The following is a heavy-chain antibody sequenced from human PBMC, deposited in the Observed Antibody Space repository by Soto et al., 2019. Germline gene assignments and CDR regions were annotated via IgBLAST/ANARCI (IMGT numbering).Heavy chain of an antibody. D-gene: IGHD3-22*01. V-gene: IGHV3-33*01. Sequence: GGSLRLSCAASGFTFSSYGMHWVRQAPGKGLEWVAVIWYDGSNKYYADSVEGRFTISRDNSKNTLYLQMNSLRAEDTAVYYCARERDTYYYDSSGYYLDYWGQGTLVTVSS. CDR2: IWYDGSNK. CDR3: ARERDTYYYDSSGYYLDY. J-gene: IGHJ4*02. CDR1: GFTFSSYG.